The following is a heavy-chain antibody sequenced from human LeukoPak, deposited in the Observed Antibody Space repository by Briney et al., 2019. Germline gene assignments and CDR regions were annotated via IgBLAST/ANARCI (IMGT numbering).Heavy chain of an antibody. D-gene: IGHD1-26*01. J-gene: IGHJ4*02. V-gene: IGHV4-59*01. CDR2: IYYSGSP. CDR1: GVSISSYY. CDR3: GKISSWSGRYFEY. Sequence: PSEALSLTCSVSGVSISSYYWSCIPQPPGKGLEWIGYIYYSGSPNYNPSLKSRVTISVDTSKNQFSLKLSSVTAADTAVYYCGKISSWSGRYFEYWGQGNLVTVSS.